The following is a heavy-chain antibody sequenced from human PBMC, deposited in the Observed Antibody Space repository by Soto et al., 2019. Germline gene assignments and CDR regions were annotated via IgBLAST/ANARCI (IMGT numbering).Heavy chain of an antibody. CDR2: INPKFGDT. V-gene: IGHV1-2*02. CDR1: GYTFTSYY. Sequence: QVQLVQSGAEMKEPGDSVRVSCEASGYTFTSYYIHWVRQAPGQGLEWMGWINPKFGDTTYAQDFQGRVSMTRDMSISTVYMELSRLTSDDTAIYYCAGIMDYYYGPGSGNGHGFWGQGTTVTVFS. J-gene: IGHJ6*02. CDR3: AGIMDYYYGPGSGNGHGF. D-gene: IGHD3-10*01.